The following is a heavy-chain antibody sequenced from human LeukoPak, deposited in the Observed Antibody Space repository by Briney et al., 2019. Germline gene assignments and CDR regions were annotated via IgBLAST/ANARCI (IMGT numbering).Heavy chain of an antibody. V-gene: IGHV4-38-2*02. CDR2: IYTSGST. J-gene: IGHJ4*02. CDR1: GSSMSSDYY. Sequence: SETLSLTCTVSGSSMSSDYYWGWIRQPPGKGLEWIGRIYTSGSTNYNPSLKSRVTMSVDTSKNQFSLKLSSVTAADTAVYYCARQNVLLWFGELLLDYFDYWGQGTLVTVSS. D-gene: IGHD3-10*01. CDR3: ARQNVLLWFGELLLDYFDY.